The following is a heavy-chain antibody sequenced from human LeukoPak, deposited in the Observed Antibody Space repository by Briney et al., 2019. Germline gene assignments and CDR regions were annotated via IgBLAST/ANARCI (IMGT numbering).Heavy chain of an antibody. CDR1: GYTFTSYG. Sequence: EASVKVSCKASGYTFTSYGISWVRQAPGQGLEWMGWISAYNGNTNYAQKLQGRVTMTTDTSTSTAYMELRSLRSDDTAVYYCAAVRAGHTSGWGSFENWGQGTLVTVSS. CDR2: ISAYNGNT. V-gene: IGHV1-18*01. J-gene: IGHJ4*02. CDR3: AAVRAGHTSGWGSFEN. D-gene: IGHD6-19*01.